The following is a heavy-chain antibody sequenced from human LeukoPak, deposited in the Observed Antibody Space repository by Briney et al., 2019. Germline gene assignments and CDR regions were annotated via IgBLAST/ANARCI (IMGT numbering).Heavy chain of an antibody. V-gene: IGHV1-46*01. CDR2: INPSGGST. Sequence: ASVKVCCKASGYTFTSYYMHWVRQAPGQGLEWMGIINPSGGSTSYAQKFQGRVTMTRDTSTSTVYMELSSLRSEDTAVYYCATSVVVVAALDYWGQGTLVTVSS. J-gene: IGHJ4*02. CDR1: GYTFTSYY. D-gene: IGHD2-15*01. CDR3: ATSVVVVAALDY.